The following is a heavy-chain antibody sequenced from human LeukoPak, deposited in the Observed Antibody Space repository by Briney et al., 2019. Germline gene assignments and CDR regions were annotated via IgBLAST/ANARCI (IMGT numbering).Heavy chain of an antibody. CDR2: ISNSGGST. V-gene: IGHV3-23*01. CDR1: GFTFSTYA. CDR3: AKDYFASGTYPCFDY. J-gene: IGHJ4*02. D-gene: IGHD3-10*01. Sequence: GGSLRLSCAASGFTFSTYAMSWVRQAPGKGLEWVSSISNSGGSTYYADSVKGRFTISRDNSKNTLYLQMNSLRAEDTAVYYCAKDYFASGTYPCFDYWGQGTLVTVSS.